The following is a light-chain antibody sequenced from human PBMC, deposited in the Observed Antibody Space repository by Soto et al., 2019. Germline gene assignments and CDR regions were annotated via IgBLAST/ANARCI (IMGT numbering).Light chain of an antibody. CDR2: GNS. J-gene: IGLJ3*02. CDR3: QSYDSSLSAL. V-gene: IGLV1-40*01. Sequence: QAVVTQPPSVSGAPGQRVTISCTGRSSNIGAGYDVHWYQQLPGTAPKLLIYGNSNRPSGVPDRFSGSKSGTSASLAITGLQAEDEADYYCQSYDSSLSALFGGGTKLIVL. CDR1: SSNIGAGYD.